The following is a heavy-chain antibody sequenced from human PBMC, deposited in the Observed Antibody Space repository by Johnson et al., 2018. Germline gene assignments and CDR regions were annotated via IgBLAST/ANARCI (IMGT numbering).Heavy chain of an antibody. CDR1: GFIVSSNY. D-gene: IGHD6-13*01. CDR3: TRPEGLYSSNSDQYFQH. J-gene: IGHJ1*01. CDR2: IYSCGST. Sequence: EVQLVESGGGLIQPGGSLRLSCAASGFIVSSNYMTWVRQAPGKGLGWVSVIYSCGSTSYPDSVKGRFTISRDNAKNSLYLQLNSLRAVDPAVYYCTRPEGLYSSNSDQYFQHWGQGTLVIVSS. V-gene: IGHV3-66*03.